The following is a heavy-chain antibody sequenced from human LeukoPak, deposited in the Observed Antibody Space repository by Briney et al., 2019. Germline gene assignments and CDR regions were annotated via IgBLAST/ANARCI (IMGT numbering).Heavy chain of an antibody. CDR2: MSSSGGST. Sequence: TGGSLRLSCAASGFTLGNYAMSWVRQAPGKGLEWVSSMSSSGGSTYYADSVKGRSTFSRDNPKNTLYLQMNSLRAEDTAVYYCAKSSYYDTSGFYREYYFDYWGQETLVTVSS. CDR3: AKSSYYDTSGFYREYYFDY. J-gene: IGHJ4*02. CDR1: GFTLGNYA. D-gene: IGHD3-22*01. V-gene: IGHV3-23*01.